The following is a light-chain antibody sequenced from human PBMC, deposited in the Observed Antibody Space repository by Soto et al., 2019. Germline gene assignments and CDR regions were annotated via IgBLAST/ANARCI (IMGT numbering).Light chain of an antibody. CDR2: STS. V-gene: IGLV8-61*01. CDR3: VLYLGGGIWV. Sequence: QTVVTQEPSVSVSPGGTVTLTCGLSSGSVSNDHYPHWYQQTPGQSPRTLIYSTSILYSGVPDRFSGSTLGNKAALAITGAQADDESDYYCVLYLGGGIWVFGGGTKRTFL. J-gene: IGLJ3*02. CDR1: SGSVSNDHY.